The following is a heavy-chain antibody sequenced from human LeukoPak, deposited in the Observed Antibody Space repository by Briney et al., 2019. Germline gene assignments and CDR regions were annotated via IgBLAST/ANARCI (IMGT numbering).Heavy chain of an antibody. Sequence: GGSLRLSCAASGFTFYSYGMHWVRQAPGKGLEWVALISYNGRNNYYADSVKGRFTISRDNSKNTLYLQMNSLRAEDTAVYYCAKLGVPATTDYWYFDLWGRGTLVTVSS. V-gene: IGHV3-30*18. J-gene: IGHJ2*01. CDR3: AKLGVPATTDYWYFDL. CDR2: ISYNGRNN. D-gene: IGHD2-2*01. CDR1: GFTFYSYG.